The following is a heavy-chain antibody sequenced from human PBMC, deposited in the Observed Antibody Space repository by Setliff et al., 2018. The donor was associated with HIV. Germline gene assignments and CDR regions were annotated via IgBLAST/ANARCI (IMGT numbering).Heavy chain of an antibody. CDR3: VRDGGYSGWYFVLGYFNS. CDR1: GGSISSDDYY. D-gene: IGHD6-19*01. V-gene: IGHV4-30-4*08. Sequence: PSETLSLTCTVSGGSISSDDYYWNWIRQPPGKGLEWIGYITYSGSAYYNPSLKSRVTISIDTSNNQISLRLSSVTAADTAMYYCVRDGGYSGWYFVLGYFNSWGQGALVTVSS. CDR2: ITYSGSA. J-gene: IGHJ4*02.